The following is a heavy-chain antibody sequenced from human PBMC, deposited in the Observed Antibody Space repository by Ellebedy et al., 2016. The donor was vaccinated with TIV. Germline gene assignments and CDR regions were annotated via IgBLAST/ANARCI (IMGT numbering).Heavy chain of an antibody. CDR2: IRSKAKNYAT. D-gene: IGHD6-19*01. CDR3: SRFPDSSGSA. Sequence: PGGSLRLSCAASGFTFSASDMHWVRQASGKGLEWVGRIRSKAKNYATAYAASVQGRFTLSRDDSGNTAYLQMNSLTTEDTAVYYCSRFPDSSGSAWGQGTLVTVSS. J-gene: IGHJ4*02. CDR1: GFTFSASD. V-gene: IGHV3-73*01.